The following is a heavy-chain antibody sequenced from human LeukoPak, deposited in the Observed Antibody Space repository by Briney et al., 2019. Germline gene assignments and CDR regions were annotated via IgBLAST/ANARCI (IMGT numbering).Heavy chain of an antibody. CDR2: ISGSGGSA. D-gene: IGHD2-2*01. CDR1: GFTFSSYA. Sequence: GGSLRLSCAASGFTFSSYAMSWVRQAPGKGLEWDSAISGSGGSAYYADSVKGRFTISRDNSKNTLYLQMNSLRAEDTAVYYCAKGFGVVPAATFDPWGQGTLVTVSS. J-gene: IGHJ5*02. CDR3: AKGFGVVPAATFDP. V-gene: IGHV3-23*01.